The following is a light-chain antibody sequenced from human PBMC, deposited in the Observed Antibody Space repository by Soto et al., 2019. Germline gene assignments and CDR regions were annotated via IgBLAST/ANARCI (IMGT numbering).Light chain of an antibody. CDR1: SSDVGLYDY. CDR3: SSYTSDSDYV. J-gene: IGLJ1*01. V-gene: IGLV2-14*01. Sequence: QSVLTQPASVSGSPGQSITISCTGTSSDVGLYDYVSWYQQHPGKAPQLMIYAVSNRPSGVSNRFSASKSRNTASLFISGLQAEDEADYYCSSYTSDSDYVFGYGTKLTVL. CDR2: AVS.